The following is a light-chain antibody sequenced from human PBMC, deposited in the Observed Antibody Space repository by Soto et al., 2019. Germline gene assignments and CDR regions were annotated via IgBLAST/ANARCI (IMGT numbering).Light chain of an antibody. CDR1: RSNIGGNS. CDR3: GSWDTSMSADV. CDR2: DDN. J-gene: IGLJ1*01. V-gene: IGLV1-51*01. Sequence: QSVLTQLPSVSAAPGQKVTISCFGSRSNIGGNSVSWYQQLPGNASKLRIYDDNKRPSGIPVRFSCSKSCTSATLGITGFQTGDKADYYCGSWDTSMSADVFGTGTKGTV.